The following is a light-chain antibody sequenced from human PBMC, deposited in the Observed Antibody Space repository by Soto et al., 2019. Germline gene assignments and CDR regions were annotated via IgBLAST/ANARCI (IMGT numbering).Light chain of an antibody. CDR1: QSVSSNY. Sequence: IVLTQSPGTLSLSPGERATLSCRASQSVSSNYLAWYQQKPGQAPRLLIYGASSSATAIPDRFSGSGSGTDFTLTISRLEPEDFAVYYCQQYGTSPWAFGQGTKVEIK. V-gene: IGKV3-20*01. CDR3: QQYGTSPWA. J-gene: IGKJ1*01. CDR2: GAS.